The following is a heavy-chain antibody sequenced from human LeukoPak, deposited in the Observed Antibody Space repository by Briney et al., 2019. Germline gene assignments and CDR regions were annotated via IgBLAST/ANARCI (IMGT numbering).Heavy chain of an antibody. D-gene: IGHD3-10*01. Sequence: ASVKVSCKPSGYSFTGYYMHWVGQAPGQGLEWMGWINPNTGGTNFAQKFQDRVTMTRDTSISIAYMELSRLRSDDTAVYYCARDLEVRGVSYSFDYWGQGTLVTVSS. CDR2: INPNTGGT. V-gene: IGHV1-2*02. CDR1: GYSFTGYY. CDR3: ARDLEVRGVSYSFDY. J-gene: IGHJ4*02.